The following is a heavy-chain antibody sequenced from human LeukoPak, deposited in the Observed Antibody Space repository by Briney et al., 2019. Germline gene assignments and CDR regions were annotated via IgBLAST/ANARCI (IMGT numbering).Heavy chain of an antibody. CDR3: ASLPPPYYMDV. J-gene: IGHJ6*03. CDR1: GFTFSSYA. V-gene: IGHV3-48*01. CDR2: ISSSSSTI. Sequence: GSLRLSCAASGFTFSSYAMSWVRQAPGKGLERVSYISSSSSTIYYADSVKGRFTISRDNAKNSLYLQMNSLRAEDTAVYYCASLPPPYYMDVWGKGTTVTVSS.